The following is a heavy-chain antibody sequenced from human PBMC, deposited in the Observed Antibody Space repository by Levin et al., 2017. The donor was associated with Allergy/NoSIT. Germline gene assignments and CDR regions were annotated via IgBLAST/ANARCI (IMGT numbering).Heavy chain of an antibody. CDR1: GFTFSSYG. CDR3: AKGTYRSGPY. V-gene: IGHV3-30*18. D-gene: IGHD3-10*01. Sequence: GGSLRLSCAASGFTFSSYGMHWVRQAPGKGLEWVAVISYDGSNKYYADSVKGRFTISRDNSKNTLYLQMNSLRAEDTAVYYCAKGTYRSGPYWGQGTLVTVSS. J-gene: IGHJ4*02. CDR2: ISYDGSNK.